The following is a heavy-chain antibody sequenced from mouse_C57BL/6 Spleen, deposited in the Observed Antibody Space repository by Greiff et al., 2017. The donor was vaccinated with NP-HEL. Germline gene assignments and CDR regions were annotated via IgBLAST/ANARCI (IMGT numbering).Heavy chain of an antibody. D-gene: IGHD1-1*01. J-gene: IGHJ2*01. V-gene: IGHV5-9-1*02. CDR2: ISSGGDYI. CDR3: TRGTLITYYFDY. CDR1: GFTFSSYA. Sequence: EVMLVESGEGLVKPGGSLKLSCAASGFTFSSYAMSWVRQTPEKRLEWVAYISSGGDYIYYADTVKGRFTISRDNARNTLYLQMSSLKSEDTAMYYCTRGTLITYYFDYWGQGTTLTVSS.